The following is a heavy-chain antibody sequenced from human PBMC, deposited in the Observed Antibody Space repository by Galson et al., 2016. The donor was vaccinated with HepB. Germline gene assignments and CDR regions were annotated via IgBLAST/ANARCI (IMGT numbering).Heavy chain of an antibody. J-gene: IGHJ6*02. V-gene: IGHV3-7*05. D-gene: IGHD2-15*01. Sequence: SLRLSCAVSGFTFSDYWMSWVRQAPGKGLEWVANIKHDGSQKTYVDSVKGRFTISRDNAKNSLFLQLNSLRAEDTAVYYCAKRAHATGDYCGMDVWGQGTTVTVS. CDR2: IKHDGSQK. CDR3: AKRAHATGDYCGMDV. CDR1: GFTFSDYW.